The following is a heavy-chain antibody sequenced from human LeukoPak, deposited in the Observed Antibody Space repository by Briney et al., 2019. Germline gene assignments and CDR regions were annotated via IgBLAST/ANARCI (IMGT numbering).Heavy chain of an antibody. CDR3: ARDRRSVLDH. D-gene: IGHD3-3*01. CDR1: GGSISSYY. V-gene: IGHV4-59*01. CDR2: IYYSGST. Sequence: PSETLSLTCTVSGGSISSYYWSWIRQPPGKGLGLIGYIYYSGSTNHNPSLNSRVTISVDTSKNQFSLKLSSVTAADTAVYYCARDRRSVLDHWGQGTLVTVSS. J-gene: IGHJ4*02.